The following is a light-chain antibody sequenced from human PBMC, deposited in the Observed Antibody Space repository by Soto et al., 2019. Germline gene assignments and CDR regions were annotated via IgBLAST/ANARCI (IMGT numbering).Light chain of an antibody. CDR3: QQYDNWPIT. Sequence: EVVLTQSPATLSVSPGEGATLSCRASQSVNLYLAWYQQKPGQAPRVIIYGVSTRATGVPGRFSGSGSGTEFTLTSSALQSEDFGVYYCQQYDNWPITFGQGTRLEIK. CDR2: GVS. CDR1: QSVNLY. V-gene: IGKV3-15*01. J-gene: IGKJ5*01.